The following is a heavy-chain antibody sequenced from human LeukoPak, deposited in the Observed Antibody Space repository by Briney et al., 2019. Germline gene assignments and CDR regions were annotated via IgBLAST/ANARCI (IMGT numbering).Heavy chain of an antibody. CDR2: ISSDGSKT. CDR1: GFIFSNYA. J-gene: IGHJ4*02. Sequence: GRSPRLSCAASGFIFSNYAMHWVRQAPGKGLEWVALISSDGSKTYHADSVKGRFSIYRDNSKNTLYLQLNSLRAEDTSVYYCARDSTYWYDSGSSGPHYFDYWGQGTLVTVSS. CDR3: ARDSTYWYDSGSSGPHYFDY. D-gene: IGHD3-10*01. V-gene: IGHV3-30*01.